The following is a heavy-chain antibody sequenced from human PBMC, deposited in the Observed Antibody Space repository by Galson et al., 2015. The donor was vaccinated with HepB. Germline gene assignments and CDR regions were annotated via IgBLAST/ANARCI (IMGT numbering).Heavy chain of an antibody. Sequence: SLRLSCAASGFTFSRYAVSWVRQAPGKGLEWVSGISGSGGTTYYADSVKGRFTISRDNSKNTLYLQMNSLRVDDTAVYYCAKDHLSGSWYYYYQGMDVWGQGTSVTVSS. CDR3: AKDHLSGSWYYYYQGMDV. CDR2: ISGSGGTT. V-gene: IGHV3-23*01. J-gene: IGHJ6*02. D-gene: IGHD1-26*01. CDR1: GFTFSRYA.